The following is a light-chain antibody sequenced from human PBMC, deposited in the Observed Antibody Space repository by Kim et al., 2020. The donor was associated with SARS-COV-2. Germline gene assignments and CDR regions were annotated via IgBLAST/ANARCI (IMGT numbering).Light chain of an antibody. Sequence: EIVLTQSPGTLSLSPGERATLACRASQSVSSSLAWYQQKPGQAPTLLIHGASSRTTGIPDRFSGSGSGTDFTLTISRLEPEDFAVYYCQQYGNSPSTFGQGTQLEIK. J-gene: IGKJ5*01. CDR1: QSVSSS. V-gene: IGKV3-20*01. CDR2: GAS. CDR3: QQYGNSPST.